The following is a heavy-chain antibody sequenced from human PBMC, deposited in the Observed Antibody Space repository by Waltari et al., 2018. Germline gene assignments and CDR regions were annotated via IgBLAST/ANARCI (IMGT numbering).Heavy chain of an antibody. CDR1: GYSFTSYW. D-gene: IGHD3-3*01. Sequence: VPSGSEVKTPLESLKISCQFAGYSFTSYWIGWVRQMPGKGLEWMGIIYPGDSDTRYSPSVKGQVTISADKSISTAYLQWSSLRSEDTAVYYCASLGRFDAFDIWGQGTMVTVSS. CDR3: ASLGRFDAFDI. J-gene: IGHJ3*02. CDR2: IYPGDSDT. V-gene: IGHV5-51*01.